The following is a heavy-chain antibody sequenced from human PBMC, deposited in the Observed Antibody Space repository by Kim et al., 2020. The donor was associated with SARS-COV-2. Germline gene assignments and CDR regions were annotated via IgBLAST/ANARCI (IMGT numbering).Heavy chain of an antibody. J-gene: IGHJ5*02. CDR2: IYYSGST. D-gene: IGHD2-15*01. CDR3: ARAFYLKPYCSGGRCYSPGTGWFVP. CDR1: GGSISSGGYY. Sequence: SETLSLTCTVSGGSISSGGYYWSWIRQHPGKGLAWIGYIYYSGSTYYNPSLKSRVTISVDTSKNQFSLKLSSVTAADTAVYYCARAFYLKPYCSGGRCYSPGTGWFVPGGGGTLVAVSS. V-gene: IGHV4-31*03.